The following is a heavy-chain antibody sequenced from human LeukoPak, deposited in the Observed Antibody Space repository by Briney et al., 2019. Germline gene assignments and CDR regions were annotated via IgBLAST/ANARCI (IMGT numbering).Heavy chain of an antibody. CDR2: IRADAVTT. J-gene: IGHJ4*02. D-gene: IGHD5-18*01. CDR1: GFIFSHHG. V-gene: IGHV3-23*01. CDR3: AKGLLNTAVAPDSFLPIFDY. Sequence: GGSLRLSCATSGFIFSHHGMNWVRQAPGKGLEWVSGIRADAVTTYYADSVKGRFIISRDNSKNTVYLQMNSLRAEDTAVYYCAKGLLNTAVAPDSFLPIFDYWGQGTLVTFSS.